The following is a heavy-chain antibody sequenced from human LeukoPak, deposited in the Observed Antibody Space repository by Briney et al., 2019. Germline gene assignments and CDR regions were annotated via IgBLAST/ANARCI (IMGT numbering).Heavy chain of an antibody. V-gene: IGHV3-74*01. CDR2: ITPDASST. CDR1: GFTFSRYW. D-gene: IGHD3-16*01. J-gene: IGHJ4*02. Sequence: PGGSLRLSCTASGFTFSRYWMHWVRQVPGKGLMWVSRITPDASSTDYADSVKGRFTISRDNSKNTLYLQMNSLRAEDTAVYYCAKDWGLMRGNYFDYWGQGTLVTVSS. CDR3: AKDWGLMRGNYFDY.